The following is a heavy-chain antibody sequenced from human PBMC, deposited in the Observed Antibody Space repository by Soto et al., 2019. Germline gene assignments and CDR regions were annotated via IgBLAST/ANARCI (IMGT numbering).Heavy chain of an antibody. V-gene: IGHV2-5*02. CDR2: IYWDDDK. CDR3: AHRVLRTVFGLVTTTAIYFDF. D-gene: IGHD3-3*01. J-gene: IGHJ4*02. Sequence: QITLNESGPTVVRPTETLTLTCRFSGFSLTTSGVGVLWIRQSPGKAPEWLALIYWDDDKRYSASLKSRLTITKDTSKNQVVLTVSDLDPTDTATYYCAHRVLRTVFGLVTTTAIYFDFWGQGTPVAVSS. CDR1: GFSLTTSGVG.